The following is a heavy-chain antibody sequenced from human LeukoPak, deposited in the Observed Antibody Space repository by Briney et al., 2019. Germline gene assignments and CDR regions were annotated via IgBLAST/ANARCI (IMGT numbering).Heavy chain of an antibody. J-gene: IGHJ4*02. CDR1: GFTFSSYA. CDR2: ISGSGGST. D-gene: IGHD4-17*01. Sequence: GGSLRLSCAASGFTFSSYAMSWVRQAPGKGLGWVSAISGSGGSTYYADSVKGRFTISSDNSKNTLYLQMNSLRAEDTAVYYCAKAVTMDYFDYWGQGTLVTVSS. CDR3: AKAVTMDYFDY. V-gene: IGHV3-23*01.